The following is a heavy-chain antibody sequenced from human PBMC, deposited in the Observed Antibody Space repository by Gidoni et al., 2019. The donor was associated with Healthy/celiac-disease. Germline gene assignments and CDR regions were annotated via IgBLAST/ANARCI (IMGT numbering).Heavy chain of an antibody. Sequence: EVQLVESGGGLVQPGRSLRLSCAASGFTFDDYAMHWVRQAPGKGLEWVSGISWNSGSIGYADSVKGRFTISRDNAKNSLYLQMNSRRAEDTALYYCAKVGDGYNKYYFDYWGQGTLVTVSS. CDR3: AKVGDGYNKYYFDY. V-gene: IGHV3-9*01. CDR1: GFTFDDYA. D-gene: IGHD5-12*01. CDR2: ISWNSGSI. J-gene: IGHJ4*02.